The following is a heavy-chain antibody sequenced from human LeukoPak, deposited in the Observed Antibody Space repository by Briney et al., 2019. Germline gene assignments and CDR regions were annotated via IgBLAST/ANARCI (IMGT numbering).Heavy chain of an antibody. V-gene: IGHV3-23*01. D-gene: IGHD3-22*01. CDR1: GVTFSSHA. J-gene: IGHJ6*03. CDR2: ISGRGANT. Sequence: GGSLRLSXAASGVTFSSHAMSWVRQALGKGLAWVSAISGRGANTYYADSVKGRFTISRDNSKNTLYLQMNSLRAEDTAIYYCVKDMEYYYDSSDYSPYYSYYMDVWGKGTTVTVSS. CDR3: VKDMEYYYDSSDYSPYYSYYMDV.